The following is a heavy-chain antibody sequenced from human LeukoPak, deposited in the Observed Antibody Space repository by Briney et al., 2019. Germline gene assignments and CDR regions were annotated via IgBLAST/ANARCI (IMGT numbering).Heavy chain of an antibody. CDR2: SHYNGKH. D-gene: IGHD3-9*01. V-gene: IGHV4-59*01. Sequence: SETVSLTYSVSGHSIRIYHWMWMAQSRGRGLVYIVYSHYNGKHNSNPSLETRVTRSVDTSRNQFSLMLNSVTAADTSMYFCARVPSDSFGWVCVDSWGQGSLVTVSS. CDR1: GHSIRIYH. J-gene: IGHJ4*02. CDR3: ARVPSDSFGWVCVDS.